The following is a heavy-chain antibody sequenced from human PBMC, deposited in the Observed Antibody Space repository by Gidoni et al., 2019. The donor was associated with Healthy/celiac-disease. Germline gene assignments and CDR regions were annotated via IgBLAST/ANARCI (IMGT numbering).Heavy chain of an antibody. D-gene: IGHD4-17*01. CDR3: ARGYGDYGAFDI. J-gene: IGHJ3*02. Sequence: EVQLVESGGGLVQPGGSLRLSCAASVFTFSRYELNWVRQAPGKGLEWVSYMSSSGSTIYYADSVKGRFTISRDNAKNSLYLQMNSLRAEDTAVYYCARGYGDYGAFDIWGQGTMVTVSS. CDR1: VFTFSRYE. CDR2: MSSSGSTI. V-gene: IGHV3-48*03.